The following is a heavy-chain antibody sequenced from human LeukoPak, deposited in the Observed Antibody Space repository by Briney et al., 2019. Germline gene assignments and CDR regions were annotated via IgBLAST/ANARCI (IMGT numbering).Heavy chain of an antibody. CDR1: GYTFTSYY. CDR2: INPSGGST. D-gene: IGHD5-18*01. CDR3: ARDETPDTAMVYYFDY. J-gene: IGHJ4*02. Sequence: ASVKVSCTASGYTFTSYYMHWVRQAPGQGLEWMGIINPSGGSTSYAQKFQGRVTMTRDTSTSTVYMELSSLRSEDTAVYYCARDETPDTAMVYYFDYWGQGTLVTVSS. V-gene: IGHV1-46*01.